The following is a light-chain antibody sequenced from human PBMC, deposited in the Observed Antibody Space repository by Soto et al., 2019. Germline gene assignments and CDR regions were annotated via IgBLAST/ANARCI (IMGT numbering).Light chain of an antibody. V-gene: IGKV3-20*01. Sequence: EIVLTQSPGTLSLSPGERATLSCRASQSVSSSYLAWYQQKPGQAPRLLIYGASSRATGIPDRFSGSGSGTDFTLTISRLEPEDFAVYYCQQYGCSRHTFGQGTKLEIK. CDR2: GAS. CDR1: QSVSSSY. J-gene: IGKJ2*01. CDR3: QQYGCSRHT.